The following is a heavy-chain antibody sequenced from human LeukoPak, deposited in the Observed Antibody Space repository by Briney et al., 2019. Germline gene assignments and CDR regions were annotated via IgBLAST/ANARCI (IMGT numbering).Heavy chain of an antibody. CDR3: AKGSAASRPYYFHY. CDR2: ISGSGGST. J-gene: IGHJ4*02. Sequence: QTGGSLRLSCAASGFTFSSYAMSWVRQAPGKGLEWVSAISGSGGSTYYADSVKGRFTISRDNSKNALYLQMNSLRADDTAVYYCAKGSAASRPYYFHYWGQGTLVTVSS. D-gene: IGHD6-25*01. V-gene: IGHV3-23*01. CDR1: GFTFSSYA.